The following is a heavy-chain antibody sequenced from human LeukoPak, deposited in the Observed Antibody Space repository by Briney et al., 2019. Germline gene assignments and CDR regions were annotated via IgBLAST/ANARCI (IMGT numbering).Heavy chain of an antibody. CDR3: ARDSLYSSGWYGGDFDY. Sequence: PGGSLRLSCAASGFTFSSYSMSWVRQAPGKGLEWVSYISSSSSTICYADSVKGRFTISRDNAKDSLYLQMNSLRAEDTAVYYCARDSLYSSGWYGGDFDYWGQGTLVTVSS. CDR2: ISSSSSTI. J-gene: IGHJ4*02. V-gene: IGHV3-48*01. CDR1: GFTFSSYS. D-gene: IGHD6-19*01.